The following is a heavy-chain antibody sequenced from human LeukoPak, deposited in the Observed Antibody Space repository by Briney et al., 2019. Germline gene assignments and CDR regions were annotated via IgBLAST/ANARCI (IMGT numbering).Heavy chain of an antibody. CDR2: INAGNGNT. V-gene: IGHV1-3*01. D-gene: IGHD3-22*01. J-gene: IGHJ5*02. Sequence: ASVKVSCKASGYTFTSYAMHWVRQAPGQRLEWMGWINAGNGNTKYSQKFQGRVTITRDTSASTAYMELSSLRSEDTAVYYCARGYYYDSSGFPYNWFDPWGQGTLVTVSS. CDR3: ARGYYYDSSGFPYNWFDP. CDR1: GYTFTSYA.